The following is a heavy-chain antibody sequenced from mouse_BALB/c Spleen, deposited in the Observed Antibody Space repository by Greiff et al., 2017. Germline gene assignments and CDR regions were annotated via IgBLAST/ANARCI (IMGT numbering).Heavy chain of an antibody. V-gene: IGHV1-54*01. CDR2: INPGSGGT. D-gene: IGHD1-2*01. CDR1: GYAFTNYL. Sequence: VQLQQPGAELVRPGTSVKVSCKASGYAFTNYLIEWVKQRTGQGLEWIGVINPGSGGTNYNEKFKGKATLTADNSSSTAYMQLSSLPSDDSAVYFCARSQFTTTATGAMDYWGQGTSVTVSS. CDR3: ARSQFTTTATGAMDY. J-gene: IGHJ4*01.